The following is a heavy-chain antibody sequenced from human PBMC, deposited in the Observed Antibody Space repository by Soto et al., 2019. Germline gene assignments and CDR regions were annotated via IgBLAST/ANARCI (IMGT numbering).Heavy chain of an antibody. CDR2: IYYSGST. D-gene: IGHD3-10*01. V-gene: IGHV4-31*03. J-gene: IGHJ4*02. Sequence: SETLSLTCTVSGGSISSGGYYWSWIRQHPGKGLEWIGYIYYSGSTYYNPSLKSRVTISVDTSKNQFSLKLSSVTAADTAVYYCARAGWFGELSGLNYWGQGNLVTVSS. CDR1: GGSISSGGYY. CDR3: ARAGWFGELSGLNY.